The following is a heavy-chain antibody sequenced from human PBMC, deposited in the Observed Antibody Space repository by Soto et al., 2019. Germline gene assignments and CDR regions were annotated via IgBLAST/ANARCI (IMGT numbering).Heavy chain of an antibody. J-gene: IGHJ6*01. CDR3: PRVGWGFNHGNGIDG. CDR1: GFDFRGHA. D-gene: IGHD7-27*01. Sequence: GGSLRLSCAASGFDFRGHAMNWVRQAPGKGLEWVASISHDANAKYYADSVKGRFIISRDNSKNTLFLEMNSLRADDTALYYCPRVGWGFNHGNGIDGWGPGTMVTVSS. CDR2: ISHDANAK. V-gene: IGHV3-30-3*01.